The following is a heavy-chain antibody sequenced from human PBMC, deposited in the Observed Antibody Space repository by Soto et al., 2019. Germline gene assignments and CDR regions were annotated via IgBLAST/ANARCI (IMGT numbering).Heavy chain of an antibody. V-gene: IGHV1-69*18. J-gene: IGHJ4*02. CDR3: ATFTSLYFDN. D-gene: IGHD3-10*01. CDR2: IISLFGTT. Sequence: QVQLVQSGAEVKKPGSSVKVSCMASGGTFSSYAFSWVRQAPGQGLEWMGRIISLFGTTNYAQKFQGRVTITADESTSTAYMELSSLRSEDTAEYYCATFTSLYFDNWGQGTLVTVSS. CDR1: GGTFSSYA.